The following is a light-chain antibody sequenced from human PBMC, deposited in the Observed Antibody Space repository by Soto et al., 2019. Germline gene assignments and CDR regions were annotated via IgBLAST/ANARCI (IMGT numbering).Light chain of an antibody. CDR1: QGISSW. J-gene: IGKJ1*01. CDR2: AAS. V-gene: IGKV1-12*01. Sequence: DSQMTQSPSFVSASVGDSVTITSRASQGISSWLAWYQQKPGKDPNLLIYAASSLQSGVPSRFSGSGSGTEFTLTISSLQPEDFATYYCLQHNSYPPTLGQGTKV. CDR3: LQHNSYPPT.